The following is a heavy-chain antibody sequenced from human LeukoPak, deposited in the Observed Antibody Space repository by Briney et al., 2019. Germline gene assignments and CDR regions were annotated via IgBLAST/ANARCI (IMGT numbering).Heavy chain of an antibody. CDR3: AKDQRYSYGQSPPRFDY. V-gene: IGHV3-23*01. CDR1: GFTFRSST. D-gene: IGHD5-18*01. CDR2: ISGSGGST. Sequence: GGSLRLSCAASGFTFRSSTMSWVRQAPGKGLEWVSAISGSGGSTYYADSVKGRFTISRDNSKNTLYLQMNSLRAEDTAVYYCAKDQRYSYGQSPPRFDYWGQGTLVTVSS. J-gene: IGHJ4*02.